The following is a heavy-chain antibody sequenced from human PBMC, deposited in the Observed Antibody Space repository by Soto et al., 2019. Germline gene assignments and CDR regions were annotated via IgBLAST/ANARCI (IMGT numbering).Heavy chain of an antibody. J-gene: IGHJ4*02. V-gene: IGHV1-18*01. D-gene: IGHD6-13*01. CDR3: ASDGAAAGPFDS. CDR2: ISAYNGNT. Sequence: QVQLVQSGAEVKKPGASVKVSCKASGYTFTSYGISWVRQAPGQGLEWMGWISAYNGNTNYAQKRQGRVTMTTATPTGIAYMELRSRRSADTAVYYGASDGAAAGPFDSWGQGALVTVSS. CDR1: GYTFTSYG.